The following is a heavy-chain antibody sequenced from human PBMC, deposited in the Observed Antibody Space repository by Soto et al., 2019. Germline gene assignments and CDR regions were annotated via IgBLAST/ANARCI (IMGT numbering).Heavy chain of an antibody. Sequence: SETLSLTCTVSGGSISSYYWSWIRQPPGKGLEWIGYIYYSGSTNYNPSLKSRVTISVDTSKNQFSLKLSSVTAADTAVYYCARQPAAPRYNWFDPWGQGTLVTVS. CDR2: IYYSGST. J-gene: IGHJ5*02. CDR1: GGSISSYY. D-gene: IGHD6-13*01. CDR3: ARQPAAPRYNWFDP. V-gene: IGHV4-59*08.